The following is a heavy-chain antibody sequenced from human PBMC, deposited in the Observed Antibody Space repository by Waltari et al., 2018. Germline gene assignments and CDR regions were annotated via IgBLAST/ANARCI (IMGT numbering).Heavy chain of an antibody. CDR2: IYTSGST. D-gene: IGHD3-10*01. CDR1: GYSISSGYY. V-gene: IGHV4-38-2*02. J-gene: IGHJ5*02. CDR3: AREVVLWFGELSYHNWFDP. Sequence: QVQLQESGPGLVKPSETLSLTCAVSGYSISSGYYWGWIRQPPGKGLEWIGRIYTSGSTNYNPSLKSQVTIAVDTSKNQFSLKLSSVTAADTAVYYCAREVVLWFGELSYHNWFDPWGQGTLVTVSS.